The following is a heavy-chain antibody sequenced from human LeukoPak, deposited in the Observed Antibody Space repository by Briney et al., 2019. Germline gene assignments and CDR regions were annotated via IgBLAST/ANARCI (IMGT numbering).Heavy chain of an antibody. V-gene: IGHV4-30-2*01. CDR3: ARGDGYYDSSGPDL. CDR1: GGSISSGGYS. D-gene: IGHD3-22*01. Sequence: PSETLSLTCAVSGGSISSGGYSWSWIRQPPGKGLEWIGYIYHSGSTYYNPSLKSRVTISVDRSKNQFSLKLSSVTAADTAVYYCARGDGYYDSSGPDLWGRGTLVTVSS. J-gene: IGHJ2*01. CDR2: IYHSGST.